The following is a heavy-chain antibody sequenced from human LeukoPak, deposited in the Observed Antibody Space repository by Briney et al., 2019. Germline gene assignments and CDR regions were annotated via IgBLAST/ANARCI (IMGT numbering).Heavy chain of an antibody. V-gene: IGHV3-21*01. Sequence: PGGSLRLSCAASGFTFSSYSMNWVRQAPGKGLEWVSSISSSSSYIYYADSVKGRFTIPRDNAKNSLYLQMNSLRAEDTAVYYCARVGIAAAGDVYWGQGTLVTVSS. CDR2: ISSSSSYI. CDR1: GFTFSSYS. CDR3: ARVGIAAAGDVY. J-gene: IGHJ4*02. D-gene: IGHD6-13*01.